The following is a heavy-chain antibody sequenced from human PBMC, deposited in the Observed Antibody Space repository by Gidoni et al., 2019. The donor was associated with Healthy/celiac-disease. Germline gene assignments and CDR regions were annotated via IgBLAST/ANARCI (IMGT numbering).Heavy chain of an antibody. CDR3: ARPPLYYDSSGYVN. CDR1: GFTFSSYW. Sequence: EVQLVESGGGLVQPGGSLRLSCAASGFTFSSYWMSWVRQAPGKGLEWVANIKQDGSEKYYVDSVKGRFTISRDNAKNSLYLQMNSLRAEDTAVYYCARPPLYYDSSGYVNWGQGTLVTVSS. J-gene: IGHJ4*02. CDR2: IKQDGSEK. D-gene: IGHD3-22*01. V-gene: IGHV3-7*01.